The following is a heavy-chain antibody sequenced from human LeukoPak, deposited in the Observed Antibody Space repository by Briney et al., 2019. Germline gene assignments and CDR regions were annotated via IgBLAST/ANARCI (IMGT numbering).Heavy chain of an antibody. CDR3: ARLKRNSDRSDFFYYYDH. V-gene: IGHV3-21*01. CDR1: GFTFSDYS. D-gene: IGHD3-22*01. CDR2: VNTVSSYI. Sequence: GGSLRLSCAASGFTFSDYSMNWVRQAPGKGLDWVASVNTVSSYIYYADSMRGRFTISRDNAKNSLFLQMNSLRAEDTAVYYCARLKRNSDRSDFFYYYDHWGQGTLVTVSS. J-gene: IGHJ4*02.